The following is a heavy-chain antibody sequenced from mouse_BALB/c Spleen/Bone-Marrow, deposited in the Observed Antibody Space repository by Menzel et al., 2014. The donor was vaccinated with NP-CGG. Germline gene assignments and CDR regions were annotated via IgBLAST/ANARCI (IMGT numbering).Heavy chain of an antibody. J-gene: IGHJ1*01. V-gene: IGHV3-6*02. Sequence: EVQLQQSGPGLVKPSQSLSLTCSVTGYSITSGYYWNWIRQFPGSKLEWMGYVTYDGSSNYNPSLKNRSSITRDTSKNQFFLKLNSVTTEDTATYYCARGSGTYFDVWGAGTTVTVSS. CDR3: ARGSGTYFDV. CDR1: GYSITSGYY. CDR2: VTYDGSS. D-gene: IGHD4-1*01.